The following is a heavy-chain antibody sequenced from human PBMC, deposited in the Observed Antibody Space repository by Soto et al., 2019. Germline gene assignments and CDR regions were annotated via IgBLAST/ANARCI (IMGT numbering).Heavy chain of an antibody. CDR3: ARDLRGYSFLFDY. CDR1: GGTLSSYT. Sequence: GASVEVSCTASGGTLSSYTIIWVRQAPGQGLEWMGRIIPILGIANYAQKFQGRVTITADKSTSTAYMELSSLRSEDTAVYYCARDLRGYSFLFDYWGQGTLVTVSS. J-gene: IGHJ4*02. V-gene: IGHV1-69*04. CDR2: IIPILGIA. D-gene: IGHD5-12*01.